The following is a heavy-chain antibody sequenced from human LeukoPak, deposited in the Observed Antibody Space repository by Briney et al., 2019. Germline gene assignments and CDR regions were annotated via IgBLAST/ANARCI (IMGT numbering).Heavy chain of an antibody. CDR2: ISGSGGTA. D-gene: IGHD5-18*01. J-gene: IGHJ4*02. V-gene: IGHV3-23*01. CDR3: ARDDTDPLTWIQLWSFDY. Sequence: AGGSLRLSCAVSGLTFTNHSMSWVRQAPGKGLEWVSVISGSGGTAYYADSVKGLFTISRDNSKNTLYLQMNSLRAEDTAVYYCARDDTDPLTWIQLWSFDYWGQGTLVTVSS. CDR1: GLTFTNHS.